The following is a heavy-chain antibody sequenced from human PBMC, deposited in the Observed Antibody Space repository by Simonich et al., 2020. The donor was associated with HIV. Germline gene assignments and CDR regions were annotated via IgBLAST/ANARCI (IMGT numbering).Heavy chain of an antibody. Sequence: EVQLVESGGGLVQPGGSLRLSCAASGFTFSSYWMSWVRQAPGKGLEWVANKKQDGSEKYYVDPVKGRFTISRDNAKNSLYLQMNSLRAEDTAVYYCARDLGSGWYGIDYWGQGTLVTVSS. V-gene: IGHV3-7*01. D-gene: IGHD6-19*01. J-gene: IGHJ4*02. CDR2: KKQDGSEK. CDR1: GFTFSSYW. CDR3: ARDLGSGWYGIDY.